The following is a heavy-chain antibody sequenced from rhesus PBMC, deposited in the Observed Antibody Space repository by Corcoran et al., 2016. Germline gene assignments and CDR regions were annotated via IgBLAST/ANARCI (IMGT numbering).Heavy chain of an antibody. V-gene: IGHV4-65*01. CDR2: HSCSSGST. J-gene: IGHJ4*01. CDR1: GGSVSSSTW. D-gene: IGHD3-3*01. CDR3: ARARRYLDWLLYPFYFDY. Sequence: QVQLQESGPGLVKPSETLSLTCAVSGGSVSSSTWWSWIRQPPGKGLEWIGYHSCSSGSTYYNPSLRRRVTISTDTSQNQFSLKLSSVTAADTAVYYCARARRYLDWLLYPFYFDYWGQGVLVTVSS.